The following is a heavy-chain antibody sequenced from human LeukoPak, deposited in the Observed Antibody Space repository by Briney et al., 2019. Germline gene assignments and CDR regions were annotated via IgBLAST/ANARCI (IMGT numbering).Heavy chain of an antibody. Sequence: GGTLRLSCAASGFTFSSYGMSWVRQAPGKGLEWVSAIIGSGGSTYYADSVKGRFTISRDNSKNTLYLQMNSLRAEDTAVYYCAKDQTVRAFDIWGQGTMVTVSS. V-gene: IGHV3-23*01. J-gene: IGHJ3*02. CDR1: GFTFSSYG. D-gene: IGHD4-11*01. CDR3: AKDQTVRAFDI. CDR2: IIGSGGST.